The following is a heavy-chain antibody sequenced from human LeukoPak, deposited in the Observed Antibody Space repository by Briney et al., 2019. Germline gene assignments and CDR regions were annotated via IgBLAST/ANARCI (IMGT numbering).Heavy chain of an antibody. CDR3: ARGRSDWFDP. J-gene: IGHJ5*02. V-gene: IGHV4-38-2*01. CDR2: IYHSGST. CDR1: GYSISSGYY. Sequence: ASETLSLTCAVSGYSISSGYYWGWIRQPPGKGPEWIGSIYHSGSTYYNPSLKSRVTISVDTSKNQFSLKLSSVTAADTAVYYCARGRSDWFDPWGQGTLVTVSS.